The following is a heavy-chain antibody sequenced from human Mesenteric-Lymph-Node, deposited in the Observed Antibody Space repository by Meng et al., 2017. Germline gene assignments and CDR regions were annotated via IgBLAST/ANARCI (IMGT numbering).Heavy chain of an antibody. CDR2: IIPILGIA. CDR1: GFTFTDYF. V-gene: IGHV1-69*02. J-gene: IGHJ6*02. CDR3: ARPGYNYYYYGMDV. Sequence: SVKVSCKASGFTFTDYFLHWLRQAPVQGLEWVGRIIPILGIAHHAQKFQGRVTITADKSTSTAYIELSSLRSEDTAVYYCARPGYNYYYYGMDVWGQGTTVTVSS. D-gene: IGHD5-24*01.